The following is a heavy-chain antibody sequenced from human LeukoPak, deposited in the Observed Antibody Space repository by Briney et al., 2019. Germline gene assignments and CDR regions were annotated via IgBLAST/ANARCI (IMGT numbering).Heavy chain of an antibody. Sequence: PSETLSLTCTVSGGSISSGSYYWSWIRQPAGTALEWIGRIYSSGSTNYNPPLKSRVTISVDTSKNQFSLKLSSVTAADTAMYYCARELSPRDGKGYYFDYWGQGTLVTVSS. CDR1: GGSISSGSYY. V-gene: IGHV4-61*02. J-gene: IGHJ4*02. CDR2: IYSSGST. CDR3: ARELSPRDGKGYYFDY. D-gene: IGHD2-21*02.